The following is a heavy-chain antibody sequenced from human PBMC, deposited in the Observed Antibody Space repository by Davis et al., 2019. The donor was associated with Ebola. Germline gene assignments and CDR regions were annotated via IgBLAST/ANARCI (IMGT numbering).Heavy chain of an antibody. CDR3: ATRGSAATSFDH. Sequence: ASVTVSCQTSEYIFTRYPMHWVRQAPGQGLEWMGIINAVGGSTVYAQKFQVRVTMTRDRSTNTVNMELSSLTSEDTAVYYCATRGSAATSFDHWGQGTLVTVSS. V-gene: IGHV1-46*01. CDR1: EYIFTRYP. D-gene: IGHD2-15*01. CDR2: INAVGGST. J-gene: IGHJ4*02.